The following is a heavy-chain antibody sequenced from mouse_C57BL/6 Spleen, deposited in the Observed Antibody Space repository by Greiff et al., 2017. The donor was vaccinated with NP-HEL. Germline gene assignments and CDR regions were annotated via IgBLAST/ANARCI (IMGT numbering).Heavy chain of an antibody. CDR2: ISSGGSYT. CDR3: ARGGIVTTRAYAMDY. J-gene: IGHJ4*01. Sequence: EVKLMESGGDLVKPGGSLKLSCAASGFTFSSYGMSWVRQTPDKRLEWVATISSGGSYTYYPDSVKGRCTISRDNAKNTLYLQMSSLKSEDTAMYYCARGGIVTTRAYAMDYWGQGTSVTVSS. V-gene: IGHV5-6*01. CDR1: GFTFSSYG. D-gene: IGHD2-5*01.